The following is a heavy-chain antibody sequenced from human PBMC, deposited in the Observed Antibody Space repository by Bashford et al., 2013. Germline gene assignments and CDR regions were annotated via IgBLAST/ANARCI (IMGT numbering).Heavy chain of an antibody. D-gene: IGHD2-15*01. V-gene: IGHV1-18*01. CDR2: ISAYNGNT. J-gene: IGHJ4*02. CDR1: GYTFTSYG. CDR3: ARDADCSGGSCYRFGLDY. Sequence: ASVKVSCKASGYTFTSYGISWVRQAPGQGLEWMGWISAYNGNTNYAQKLQGRVTMTTDTSTSTAYMELRSLRSDDTAVYYCARDADCSGGSCYRFGLDYWGQGTLVTVSS.